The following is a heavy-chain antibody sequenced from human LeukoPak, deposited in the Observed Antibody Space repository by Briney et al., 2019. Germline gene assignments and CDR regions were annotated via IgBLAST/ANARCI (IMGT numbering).Heavy chain of an antibody. D-gene: IGHD3-10*01. CDR2: MNPNSGNT. V-gene: IGHV1-8*01. CDR3: ARGAWSYYYGSGTLGY. CDR1: GYTFTSYD. Sequence: GASVKVSCKASGYTFTSYDINWVRQATGQGLEWMGWMNPNSGNTGYAQKFQGRVTMTRNTSISTAYMELSSLRSEDTAVYYCARGAWSYYYGSGTLGYWGQGTLVTVSS. J-gene: IGHJ4*02.